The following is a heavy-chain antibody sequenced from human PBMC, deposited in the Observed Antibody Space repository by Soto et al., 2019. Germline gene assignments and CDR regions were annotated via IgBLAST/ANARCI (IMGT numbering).Heavy chain of an antibody. D-gene: IGHD6-13*01. J-gene: IGHJ6*02. CDR3: AKPAAAGKLRDYYYGMDV. Sequence: GGSLRLSCAASGFTFSSYAMSWVRQAPGKGLEWVSAISGSGGSTYYADSVKGRFTISRDNSKNTLYLQMNSLRAEDTAVYYCAKPAAAGKLRDYYYGMDVWGQGTTVTVSS. CDR2: ISGSGGST. CDR1: GFTFSSYA. V-gene: IGHV3-23*01.